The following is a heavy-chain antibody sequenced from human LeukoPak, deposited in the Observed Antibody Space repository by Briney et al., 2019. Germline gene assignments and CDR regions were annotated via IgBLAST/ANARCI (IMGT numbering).Heavy chain of an antibody. J-gene: IGHJ6*03. V-gene: IGHV1-18*01. CDR2: ISAYNGNT. D-gene: IGHD2-15*01. CDR3: ARGVVAASYYYYVDV. Sequence: ASVKVSCKASGYTFTSYGISWVRQAPGQGLEWMGWISAYNGNTNYAQKLQGRVTMTTDTSTSTAYMELRSLRSDDTAVYYCARGVVAASYYYYVDVWGKGTTVTVSS. CDR1: GYTFTSYG.